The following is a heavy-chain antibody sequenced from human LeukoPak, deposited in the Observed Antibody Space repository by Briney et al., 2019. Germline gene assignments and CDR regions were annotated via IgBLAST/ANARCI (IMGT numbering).Heavy chain of an antibody. J-gene: IGHJ4*02. CDR2: IYPGDSNT. CDR1: GYXFTDYW. Sequence: GESLKISCNGSGYXFTDYWICWVRQMPGKGLEWMGIIYPGDSNTRYSQSFQGQVTISADKSISTAYLQWSSLKASDTAMYYCARRYSTDSIDSWGQGTLVTVSS. CDR3: ARRYSTDSIDS. V-gene: IGHV5-51*01. D-gene: IGHD6-13*01.